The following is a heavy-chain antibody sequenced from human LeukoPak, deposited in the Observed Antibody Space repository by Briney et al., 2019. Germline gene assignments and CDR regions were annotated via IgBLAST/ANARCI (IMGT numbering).Heavy chain of an antibody. Sequence: SETLSLTCSVSGGSISSYYWSWIRQPPGKGLEWIGYIYYSGGTSYNPSLKSRVTISVDTSKNQFSLKLTSMTAADTAFYYCVRDRELHYWGQGILVTVSS. CDR3: VRDRELHY. J-gene: IGHJ4*02. D-gene: IGHD1-26*01. CDR2: IYYSGGT. CDR1: GGSISSYY. V-gene: IGHV4-59*01.